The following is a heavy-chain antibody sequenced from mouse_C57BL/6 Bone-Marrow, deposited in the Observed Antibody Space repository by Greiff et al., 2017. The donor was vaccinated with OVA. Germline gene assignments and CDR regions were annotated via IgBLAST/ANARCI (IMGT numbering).Heavy chain of an antibody. CDR1: GFTFSSYG. CDR2: ISSGGSYT. CDR3: ARDWVLRYFDV. J-gene: IGHJ1*03. D-gene: IGHD2-3*01. Sequence: EVQGVESGGDLVKPGGSLKLSCAASGFTFSSYGMSWVRQTPDKRLEWVATISSGGSYTYYPDSVKGRFTISRDNAKNTPYLQLSSLKSEDTAMYYCARDWVLRYFDVGGTGTTVTVSS. V-gene: IGHV5-6*01.